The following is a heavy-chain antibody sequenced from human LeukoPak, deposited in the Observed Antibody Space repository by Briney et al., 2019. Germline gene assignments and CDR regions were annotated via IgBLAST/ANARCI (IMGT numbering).Heavy chain of an antibody. D-gene: IGHD5-24*01. CDR2: IYYSGSS. J-gene: IGHJ4*02. V-gene: IGHV4-39*07. Sequence: PSETLSLTCTVSGGSISSSSYYWGWIRQPPGKGLEWIGSIYYSGSSNYNPSLKSRVTISLDTSKNQFSLNLSSVTAADTAVYYCARGRGYRGYFDYWGQGTLVTVSS. CDR1: GGSISSSSYY. CDR3: ARGRGYRGYFDY.